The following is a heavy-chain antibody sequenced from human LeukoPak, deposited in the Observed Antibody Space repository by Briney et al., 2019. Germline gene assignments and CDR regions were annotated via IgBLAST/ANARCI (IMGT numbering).Heavy chain of an antibody. CDR1: GGSISSGDYY. CDR3: ARGAMVAATRSYYYSMDV. CDR2: IYYSGST. Sequence: SETLSLTCTVSGGSISSGDYYWSWIRQPPGKGLEGIGYIYYSGSTYYNPSLKSRVTISVDTSKNQFSLKLSSVTAADTAVYFCARGAMVAATRSYYYSMDVWGQGTTVTVSS. V-gene: IGHV4-30-4*01. D-gene: IGHD2-15*01. J-gene: IGHJ6*02.